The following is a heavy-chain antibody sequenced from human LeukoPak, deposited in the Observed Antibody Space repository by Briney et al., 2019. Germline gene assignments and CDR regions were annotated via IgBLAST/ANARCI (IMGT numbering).Heavy chain of an antibody. CDR3: ARSLGDSSGYYPLPFDY. J-gene: IGHJ4*02. V-gene: IGHV1-18*01. Sequence: ASVKVSCKASGYTFSNYGITWVRQAPGQGLEWMGWISGYSGNTSFAQKLQGRVSMTTDTSTYTSDMELRSLRSDDTAVYYCARSLGDSSGYYPLPFDYWGQGTLVIVSS. D-gene: IGHD3-22*01. CDR2: ISGYSGNT. CDR1: GYTFSNYG.